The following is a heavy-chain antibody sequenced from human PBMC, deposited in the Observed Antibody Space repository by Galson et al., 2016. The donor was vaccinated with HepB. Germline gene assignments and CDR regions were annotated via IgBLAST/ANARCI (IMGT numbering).Heavy chain of an antibody. D-gene: IGHD2-21*01. J-gene: IGHJ4*02. CDR3: AKGFVPRDLISNYFDY. Sequence: SLRLSCAASGFTFSTYTLSWVRQAPGKGLEWVSGISGGGGSTYYADSVKGRFTISKDNAKNTLYLQLNSLKVEDTAVYYCAKGFVPRDLISNYFDYWGQGILVTVSS. V-gene: IGHV3-23*01. CDR1: GFTFSTYT. CDR2: ISGGGGST.